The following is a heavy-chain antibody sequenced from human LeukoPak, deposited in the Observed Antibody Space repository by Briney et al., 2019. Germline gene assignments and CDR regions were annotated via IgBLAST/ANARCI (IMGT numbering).Heavy chain of an antibody. Sequence: VASVKVSCKASGYTFTGYYMHWVRQAPGQGLEWMGWINPNSGGTNYAQKFQGRVTMTRDTSISTAYMELSRLRSDDTAVYYCARSSLWFGEFEIDYWGQGTLVTVSS. CDR3: ARSSLWFGEFEIDY. CDR2: INPNSGGT. CDR1: GYTFTGYY. V-gene: IGHV1-2*02. D-gene: IGHD3-10*01. J-gene: IGHJ4*02.